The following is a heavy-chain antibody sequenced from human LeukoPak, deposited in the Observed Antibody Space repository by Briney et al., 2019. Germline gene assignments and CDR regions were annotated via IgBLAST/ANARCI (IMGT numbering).Heavy chain of an antibody. CDR3: ARDASALRRAFDI. Sequence: ASVKVYCKASGYTYTSYGISWVRQAPGQGHEWMGWISAYNGNTNYAQKLQGRVTMTTDTSTSTAYMELRSLRSDDTAVYYCARDASALRRAFDIWGQGTMVTVSS. V-gene: IGHV1-18*01. D-gene: IGHD4-17*01. CDR2: ISAYNGNT. CDR1: GYTYTSYG. J-gene: IGHJ3*02.